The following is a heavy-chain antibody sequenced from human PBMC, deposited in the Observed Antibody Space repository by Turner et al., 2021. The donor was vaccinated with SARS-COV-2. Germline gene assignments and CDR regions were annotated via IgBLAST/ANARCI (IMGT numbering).Heavy chain of an antibody. J-gene: IGHJ5*02. V-gene: IGHV4-39*02. CDR2: MYYSGST. Sequence: QLQLQESGPGLVKPSVTLSLTCTVSGCPISSSSYYWGWIRQPPGKGLEWIGSMYYSGSTYFNPSLKSRVTISVDTSKNQFSLKLSSVTAADTAVYYCAREDYDFWSGYYRGWFDPWGQGTLVTVSS. CDR1: GCPISSSSYY. CDR3: AREDYDFWSGYYRGWFDP. D-gene: IGHD3-3*01.